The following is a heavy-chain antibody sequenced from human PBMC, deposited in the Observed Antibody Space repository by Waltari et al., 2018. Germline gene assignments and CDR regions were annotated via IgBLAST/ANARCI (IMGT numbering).Heavy chain of an antibody. CDR1: GYTFTRYG. CDR2: IGAYNGNT. V-gene: IGHV1-18*01. CDR3: ARDNSRRRFGELYYFDY. D-gene: IGHD3-10*01. Sequence: QVQLVQSGAEVKKPGASVKVSCQASGYTFTRYGIIRVRQAPGKGLEWMGWIGAYNGNTNYAQKLQGRVTMTTDTSTSTAYMELRSLRSDDTAVYYCARDNSRRRFGELYYFDYWGQGTLVTVSS. J-gene: IGHJ4*02.